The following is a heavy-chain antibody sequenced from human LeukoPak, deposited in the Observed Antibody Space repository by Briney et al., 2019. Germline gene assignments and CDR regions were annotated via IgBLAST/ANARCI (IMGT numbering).Heavy chain of an antibody. CDR1: GFTFSSYA. CDR2: TSSDGNIK. CDR3: ARDPVPATARHFDY. V-gene: IGHV3-30-3*01. D-gene: IGHD1-1*01. J-gene: IGHJ4*02. Sequence: GGSLRLSCAASGFTFSSYAMHWVRQAPGKGLEWVAVTSSDGNIKYYADSVKGRFTISRDNSKNTLYLQMNSLRGEDTGVYYCARDPVPATARHFDYWGQGTLVTVSP.